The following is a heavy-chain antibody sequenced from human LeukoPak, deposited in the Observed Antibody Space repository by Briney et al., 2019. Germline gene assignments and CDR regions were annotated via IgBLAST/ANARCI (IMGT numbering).Heavy chain of an antibody. D-gene: IGHD1-26*01. CDR3: ATSGRYHQYYHYYYMDV. J-gene: IGHJ6*03. CDR2: IIPIFGTA. Sequence: SVKVSCKASGGTFSSYAISWVRQAPGQGLEWMGGIIPIFGTANYAQKFQGRVTITTDESTSIAYMELSSLRSEDTAVYYCATSGRYHQYYHYYYMDVWGKGTTVTVSS. CDR1: GGTFSSYA. V-gene: IGHV1-69*05.